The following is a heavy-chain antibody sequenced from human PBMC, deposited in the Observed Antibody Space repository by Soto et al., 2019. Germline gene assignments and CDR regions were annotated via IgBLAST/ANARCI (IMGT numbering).Heavy chain of an antibody. V-gene: IGHV3-48*01. CDR1: GFTFSDYN. D-gene: IGHD3-22*01. Sequence: PGGSLRLSCVASGFTFSDYNMNWVRQAPGKGLEWVSFISGRSNTIYYADSVKGRFTISRDNAKNSLYLQMNSLRAEDTAVYYCARASYYYDSSGYKYYFDYWSQGTLVTVSS. J-gene: IGHJ4*02. CDR3: ARASYYYDSSGYKYYFDY. CDR2: ISGRSNTI.